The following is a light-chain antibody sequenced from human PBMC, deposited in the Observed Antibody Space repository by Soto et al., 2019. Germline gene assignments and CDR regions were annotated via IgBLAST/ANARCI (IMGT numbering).Light chain of an antibody. Sequence: QSALTQPASVSGTPGQTITISCTGTSSDVGGYNTVSWYQNHPGKAPKLIIYEVTHRPAGISDRFSASKSGNTTSLTISGLQAEDEADYYCNSLRVNHLYVFGTGTKLTVL. CDR2: EVT. CDR3: NSLRVNHLYV. V-gene: IGLV2-14*01. CDR1: SSDVGGYNT. J-gene: IGLJ1*01.